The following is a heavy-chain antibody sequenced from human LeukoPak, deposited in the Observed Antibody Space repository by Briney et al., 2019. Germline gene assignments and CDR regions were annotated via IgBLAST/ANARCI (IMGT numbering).Heavy chain of an antibody. J-gene: IGHJ5*02. CDR3: ARQDAA. CDR1: GAPISSISYF. CDR2: IYYSGST. V-gene: IGHV4-39*01. Sequence: SETLSLTCTVSGAPISSISYFWASIRQPPGKGLEWIGSIYYSGSTYYNPSLKSRVTISVDTSKNQFSLKLSSVTAADTAVYYCARQDAAWGQGTLVTVSS.